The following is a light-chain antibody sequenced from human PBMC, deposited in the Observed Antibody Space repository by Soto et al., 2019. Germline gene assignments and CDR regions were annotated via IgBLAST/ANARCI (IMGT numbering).Light chain of an antibody. V-gene: IGKV3D-15*01. J-gene: IGKJ1*01. CDR2: GAS. Sequence: EIVMTQSPATLSVSPGERATLSCRASQSVSSNLAWYQQKPGQAPRLLTYGASTRATGIPDRFSGSGSGTDFTLTISRLEPEDSAVYYCQQSGRPFGQGTKV. CDR1: QSVSSN. CDR3: QQSGRP.